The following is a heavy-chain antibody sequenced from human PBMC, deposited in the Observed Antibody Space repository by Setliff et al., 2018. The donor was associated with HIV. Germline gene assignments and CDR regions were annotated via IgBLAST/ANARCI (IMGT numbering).Heavy chain of an antibody. CDR1: GFTFSSYW. D-gene: IGHD3-10*01. V-gene: IGHV3-74*01. J-gene: IGHJ4*02. CDR3: ARASSLLWFGELLG. Sequence: GGSLRLSCAASGFTFSSYWIHWVHQAPGKGLVWVSRISADGSDTSYADSVKGRFTISRDNAMNTAYLQMNSLRGEDTALYYCARASSLLWFGELLGWGQGTLVTVSS. CDR2: ISADGSDT.